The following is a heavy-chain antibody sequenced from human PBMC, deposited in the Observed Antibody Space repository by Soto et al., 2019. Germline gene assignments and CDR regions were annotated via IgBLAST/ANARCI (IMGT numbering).Heavy chain of an antibody. CDR1: GFTFSGSA. V-gene: IGHV3-73*01. D-gene: IGHD1-1*01. CDR2: IRSKANSYAT. J-gene: IGHJ6*02. CDR3: TRQPLPGNLKYYYYYGMDV. Sequence: GGSLRLSCAASGFTFSGSAMHWVRQASGKGLEWVGRIRSKANSYATAYAASVKGRFTISRDDSKNTAYLQMNSLKTEDTAVYYCTRQPLPGNLKYYYYYGMDVWGQGTTVTVSS.